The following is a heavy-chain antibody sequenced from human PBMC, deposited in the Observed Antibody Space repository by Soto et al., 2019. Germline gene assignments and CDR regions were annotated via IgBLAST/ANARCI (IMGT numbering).Heavy chain of an antibody. D-gene: IGHD6-13*01. CDR2: TYYRSKWYN. V-gene: IGHV6-1*01. J-gene: IGHJ6*03. Sequence: KQSQTLSLTCAISGDSVSSNSAAWNWIRQSPSRGLEWLGRTYYRSKWYNDYAVSVKSRITINPDTSKNQFSLQLNSVTPEDTAVYYCAREGIAAAGTGDRNYYYYYYMDVWGKGTTVTVSS. CDR1: GDSVSSNSAA. CDR3: AREGIAAAGTGDRNYYYYYYMDV.